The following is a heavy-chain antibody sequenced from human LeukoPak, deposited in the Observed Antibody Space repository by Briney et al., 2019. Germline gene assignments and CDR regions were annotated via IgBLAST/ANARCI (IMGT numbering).Heavy chain of an antibody. J-gene: IGHJ4*02. V-gene: IGHV4-61*02. D-gene: IGHD3-16*01. CDR1: GGSISSGSYY. CDR2: IYTSGST. Sequence: SETLSLTCTVSGGSISSGSYYWSWIRQPAGKGLEWIGRIYTSGSTNYNPSLKSRVTMSVDTSKNQFSLKLSSVTAADTAVYYCARDVRGGATDYWGQGTLVTVSS. CDR3: ARDVRGGATDY.